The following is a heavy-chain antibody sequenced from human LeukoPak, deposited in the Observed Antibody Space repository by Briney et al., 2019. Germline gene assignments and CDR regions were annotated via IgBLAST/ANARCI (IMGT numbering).Heavy chain of an antibody. CDR3: ASSNYYDSSGYFFDY. CDR2: IYHSGST. J-gene: IGHJ4*02. Sequence: SQTLSLTCAVSGGSISSGGYSWGWIRQPPGRGLEWIGYIYHSGSTYYNPSLKSRVTISVDRSKNQFSLKLSSVTAADTAVYYCASSNYYDSSGYFFDYWGQGTLVTVSS. CDR1: GGSISSGGYS. D-gene: IGHD3-22*01. V-gene: IGHV4-30-2*01.